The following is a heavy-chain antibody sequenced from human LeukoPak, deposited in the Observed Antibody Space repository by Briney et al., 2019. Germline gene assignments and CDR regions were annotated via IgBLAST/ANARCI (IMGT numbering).Heavy chain of an antibody. CDR2: TNPNSGGT. V-gene: IGHV1-2*02. CDR3: ARWLQLRYFDL. J-gene: IGHJ2*01. Sequence: EASVKVSCKASGYTFTGYYMHWVRQAPGQGLEWMGWTNPNSGGTNYAQKFQGRVTMTRDTSISTAYMELSRLRSDDTAVYYCARWLQLRYFDLWGRGTLVTVSS. CDR1: GYTFTGYY. D-gene: IGHD5-24*01.